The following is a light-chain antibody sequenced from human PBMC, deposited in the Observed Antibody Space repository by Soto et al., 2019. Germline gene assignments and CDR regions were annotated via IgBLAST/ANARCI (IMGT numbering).Light chain of an antibody. CDR1: QSVSSSY. Sequence: EIVLTQSPRTLALSPGERATLSCRASQSVSSSYLAWYQQKPGQAPRLLIYGASSRATGIPDRFSGSGSGTDFTLTISRLEPEDFAVYYCQQGETFGQGTRLEIK. CDR3: QQGET. CDR2: GAS. V-gene: IGKV3-20*01. J-gene: IGKJ5*01.